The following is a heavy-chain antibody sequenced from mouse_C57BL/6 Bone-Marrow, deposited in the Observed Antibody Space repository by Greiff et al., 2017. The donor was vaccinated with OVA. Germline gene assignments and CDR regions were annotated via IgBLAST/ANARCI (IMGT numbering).Heavy chain of an antibody. J-gene: IGHJ2*01. CDR2: IYWDDDK. CDR3: ARSRGVLRGYFDY. D-gene: IGHD1-1*01. V-gene: IGHV8-12*01. CDR1: GFSLSTSGMG. Sequence: QVTLKESGPGILQSSQTLSLTCSFSGFSLSTSGMGVSWIRQPSGKGLEWLAHIYWDDDKRYNPSLKSRLTISKDTSRNQVFLKITSVDTADTATYYCARSRGVLRGYFDYWGQGTTLTVSS.